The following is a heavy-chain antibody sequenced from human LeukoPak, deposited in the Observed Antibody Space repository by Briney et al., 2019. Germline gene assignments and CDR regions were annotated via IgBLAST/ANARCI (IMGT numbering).Heavy chain of an antibody. V-gene: IGHV3-7*01. CDR1: GFTFSDSW. Sequence: GGSLRLSCAASGFTFSDSWMTWVRQAAGKGLEWVANMKQDGSEKYYVDSVKGRFTISRDNAKNSLFLQMNSLRAEDTADYYCASGDYMDSWGQGTLVTVSS. CDR3: ASGDYMDS. J-gene: IGHJ4*02. D-gene: IGHD3-16*01. CDR2: MKQDGSEK.